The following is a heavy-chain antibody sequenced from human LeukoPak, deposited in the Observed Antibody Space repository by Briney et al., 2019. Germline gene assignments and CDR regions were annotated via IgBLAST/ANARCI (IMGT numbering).Heavy chain of an antibody. CDR2: MNPNSGNT. V-gene: IGHV1-8*01. CDR1: GCTFTSYD. Sequence: ASVKVSCKASGCTFTSYDINWVRQATGQGLEWMGWMNPNSGNTGYAQKFQGRVTMTRNTSISTAYMELSSLRSEDTAVYYCARGDGHDNGMDVWGQGTTVTVSS. J-gene: IGHJ6*02. CDR3: ARGDGHDNGMDV. D-gene: IGHD6-6*01.